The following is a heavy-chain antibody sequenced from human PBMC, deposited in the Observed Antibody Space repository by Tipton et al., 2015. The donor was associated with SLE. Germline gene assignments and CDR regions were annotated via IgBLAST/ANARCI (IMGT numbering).Heavy chain of an antibody. D-gene: IGHD3-10*01. J-gene: IGHJ6*03. CDR1: GGSITSYY. CDR3: ARFGVSYYYFYMDV. CDR2: VYYSGST. V-gene: IGHV4-59*01. Sequence: TLSLTCTFSGGSITSYYWSWIRQPPGKGLEWIGYVYYSGSTNYNPSLESRVTISVDTSKNQFSLKLTSVTAADTAVYYCARFGVSYYYFYMDVWGKGTTVTISS.